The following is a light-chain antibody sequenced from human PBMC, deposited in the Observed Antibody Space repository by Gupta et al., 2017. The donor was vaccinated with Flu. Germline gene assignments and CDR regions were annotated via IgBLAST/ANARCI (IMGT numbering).Light chain of an antibody. V-gene: IGKV1-5*03. J-gene: IGKJ1*01. CDR3: QQAT. CDR2: KSS. Sequence: DRQMTQSPSTLSASIGDTVTITCRASPSLSTWVAWYQQKPGKAPKLLIYKSSILESGVPSRFSGRGSGTECTLTISSLQPDDFATDDCQQATFGQGTKVEIK. CDR1: PSLSTW.